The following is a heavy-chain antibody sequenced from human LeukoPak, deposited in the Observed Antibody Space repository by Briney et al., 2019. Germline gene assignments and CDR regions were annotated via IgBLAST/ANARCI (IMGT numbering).Heavy chain of an antibody. J-gene: IGHJ4*02. V-gene: IGHV4-38-2*02. CDR3: ARAVPSGNTYGTFDF. Sequence: SETLSLTCIVSGYSISIGYYWGWIRQPPGKGLEWIGSVFHGGNTYYNPSLKSRVIISVDTSKNQFSLNLSSVTATDTAVYYCARAVPSGNTYGTFDFWGQGTLVTVSS. CDR2: VFHGGNT. CDR1: GYSISIGYY. D-gene: IGHD5-18*01.